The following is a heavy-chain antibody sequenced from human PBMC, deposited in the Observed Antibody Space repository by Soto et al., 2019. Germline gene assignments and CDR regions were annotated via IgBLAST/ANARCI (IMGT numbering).Heavy chain of an antibody. CDR1: GFTFSSYE. V-gene: IGHV3-48*03. J-gene: IGHJ3*02. D-gene: IGHD3-16*02. Sequence: PVGSLRLSCAASGFTFSSYEMNWVRQAPGKGLEWVSYISSSGSTIYYADSVKGRFTISRDNAKNSLYLQMNSLRAEDTAVYYCARESLVPWGSYRYADAFDIWGQGTMVTVSS. CDR3: ARESLVPWGSYRYADAFDI. CDR2: ISSSGSTI.